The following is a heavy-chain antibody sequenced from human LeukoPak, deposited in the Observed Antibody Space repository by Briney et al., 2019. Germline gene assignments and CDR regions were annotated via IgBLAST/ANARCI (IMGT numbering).Heavy chain of an antibody. Sequence: PGGSLRLSCAASGFTFSSYAMHWVRQAPGKGLEWVAVISYDGSNKYYADSVKGRFTISRDNSKNTLYLQMNSLRAEDTAVYYCARAHLTFQNSFDYWGQGTLVTVSS. D-gene: IGHD2/OR15-2a*01. J-gene: IGHJ4*02. V-gene: IGHV3-30*01. CDR1: GFTFSSYA. CDR3: ARAHLTFQNSFDY. CDR2: ISYDGSNK.